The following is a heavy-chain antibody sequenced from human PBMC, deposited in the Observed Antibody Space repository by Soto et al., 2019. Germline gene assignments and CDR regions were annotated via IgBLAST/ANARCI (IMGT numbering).Heavy chain of an antibody. CDR3: ARGGLPTQIPRGYSYGENDY. CDR1: GDSFTSYG. V-gene: IGHV5-10-1*01. CDR2: IDPSDSYT. Sequence: PVESLRISCRGSGDSFTSYGISWVRQMPGKGLEWMGRIDPSDSYTNYSPSFQGHVTISADKSISTAYLQWSSLKASDTAMYYCARGGLPTQIPRGYSYGENDYWGQGTLVTVSS. J-gene: IGHJ4*02. D-gene: IGHD5-18*01.